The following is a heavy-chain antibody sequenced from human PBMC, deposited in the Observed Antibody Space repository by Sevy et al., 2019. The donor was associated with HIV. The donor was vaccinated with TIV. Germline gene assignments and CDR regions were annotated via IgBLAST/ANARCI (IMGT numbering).Heavy chain of an antibody. CDR2: IKQDGSEK. Sequence: GGSLRLSCAASEFTFRRYWMSWVRQAPGKGLEWVANIKQDGSEKYYVDSVKGRLTISTDNAKNSLYLQMNGVSAEDTAVYYCARSGGSYDYGMDVWGQGTTVTVSS. J-gene: IGHJ6*02. D-gene: IGHD1-26*01. CDR3: ARSGGSYDYGMDV. CDR1: EFTFRRYW. V-gene: IGHV3-7*01.